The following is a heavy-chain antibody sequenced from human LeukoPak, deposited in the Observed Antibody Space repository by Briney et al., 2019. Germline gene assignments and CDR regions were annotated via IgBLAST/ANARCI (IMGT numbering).Heavy chain of an antibody. CDR2: TYYRSKWYN. Sequence: PSQSLSLTCAISGDTVSSNSTAWNWNRQSPSRGLEWLVRTYYRSKWYNDYAVSVKSRITINPDTSKNQFSLQLNSVTPEDTAVYYCARDYLPAVIDYWGQGTLVTVSS. J-gene: IGHJ4*02. CDR3: ARDYLPAVIDY. V-gene: IGHV6-1*01. CDR1: GDTVSSNSTA. D-gene: IGHD4-17*01.